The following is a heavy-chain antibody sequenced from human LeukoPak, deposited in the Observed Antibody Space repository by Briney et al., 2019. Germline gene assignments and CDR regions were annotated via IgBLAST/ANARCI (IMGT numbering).Heavy chain of an antibody. CDR2: IYYTGST. V-gene: IGHV4-59*12. Sequence: SETLSLTCTVSGGSISSSYWSWIRQPPGKGLEWLGYIYYTGSTNYNPSLKSRVTMSVDTSKNQFSLKLSSVTAADTAVYYCARELRGDCSSTSCYHFDYWGQGTLVTVSS. CDR3: ARELRGDCSSTSCYHFDY. D-gene: IGHD2-2*01. CDR1: GGSISSSY. J-gene: IGHJ4*02.